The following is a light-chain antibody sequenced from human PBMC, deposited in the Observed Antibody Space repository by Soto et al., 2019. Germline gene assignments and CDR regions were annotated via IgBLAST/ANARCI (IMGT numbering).Light chain of an antibody. V-gene: IGKV3-20*01. CDR2: GAS. CDR3: QQYGSLWYT. J-gene: IGKJ2*01. Sequence: EIVLTQSPGTLSLSPGERATLSCRASQSVSSSYLAWYQQKPGQAPRLLIYGASSRATGIPDRFSGSGSGTDFTLTISRLEPEDFAVYYCQQYGSLWYTFGQGTKLEIK. CDR1: QSVSSSY.